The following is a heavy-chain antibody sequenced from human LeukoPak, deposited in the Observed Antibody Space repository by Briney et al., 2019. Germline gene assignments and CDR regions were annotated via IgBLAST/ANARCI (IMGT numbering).Heavy chain of an antibody. CDR2: IFYSGGT. Sequence: PSETLSLTCTVSGGSISSSYGTWIRQPPGKGLEWIGYIFYSGGTNYNPSLKSRVTISVDTSRNQFSLKLSSVTAADTAVYYCAKTYSYGLDAFDIWGQGTMVTVSS. CDR3: AKTYSYGLDAFDI. V-gene: IGHV4-59*08. J-gene: IGHJ3*02. D-gene: IGHD5-18*01. CDR1: GGSISSSY.